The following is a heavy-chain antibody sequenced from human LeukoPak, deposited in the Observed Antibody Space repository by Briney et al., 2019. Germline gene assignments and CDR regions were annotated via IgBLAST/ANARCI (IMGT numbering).Heavy chain of an antibody. V-gene: IGHV1-8*02. CDR1: GGTFSSYA. J-gene: IGHJ6*03. Sequence: ASVKVSCKASGGTFSSYAINWVRQATGQGLEWMGWMNPNSGNTGYAQKFQGRVTMTRNTSISTAYMELSSLRSEDTAVYYCARGEYQWLTQNYYYYYMDVWGKGTTVTVSS. CDR3: ARGEYQWLTQNYYYYYMDV. CDR2: MNPNSGNT. D-gene: IGHD6-19*01.